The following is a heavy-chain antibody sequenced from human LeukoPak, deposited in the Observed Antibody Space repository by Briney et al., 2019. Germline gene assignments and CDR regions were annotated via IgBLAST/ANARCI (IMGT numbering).Heavy chain of an antibody. V-gene: IGHV4-34*01. CDR1: GGSFSGYY. D-gene: IGHD1-20*01. J-gene: IGHJ4*02. CDR3: ARSTSNIYNWNDFYVDY. CDR2: INHSGST. Sequence: TSETLSLTCAVYGGSFSGYYWSWIRQPPGKGLEWIGEINHSGSTNYNPSLKSRVTISVDTSKNQFSLKLSSVIAADTAVYYCARSTSNIYNWNDFYVDYWGQGTLVTVSS.